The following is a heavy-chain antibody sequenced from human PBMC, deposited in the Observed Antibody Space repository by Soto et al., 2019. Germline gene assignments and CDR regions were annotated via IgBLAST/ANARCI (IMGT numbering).Heavy chain of an antibody. V-gene: IGHV4-59*08. D-gene: IGHD4-17*01. CDR2: IYYSGST. CDR3: ARLRATEYFDY. CDR1: GGSISSYY. Sequence: SETLSLTCTVSGGSISSYYWSWIRQPPGKGLEWIGYIYYSGSTNYNPSLKSRVTISVDTSKNQFSLKLSSVTAADTAVYYCARLRATEYFDYWGQGTLVTVSS. J-gene: IGHJ4*02.